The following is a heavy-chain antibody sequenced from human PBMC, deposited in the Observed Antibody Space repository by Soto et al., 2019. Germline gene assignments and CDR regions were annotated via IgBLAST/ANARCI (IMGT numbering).Heavy chain of an antibody. D-gene: IGHD2-21*02. CDR2: INPNSGGT. J-gene: IGHJ6*02. CDR3: ARHQAYCGADSYSGSTGMDV. Sequence: ASVKVSCKASGYTFTGDYMHWVRQAPGQGLEWMGWINPNSGGTNYAQKFQGWVTMTRDTSISTAYMELSRLRSDDTDVYYCARHQAYCGADSYSGSTGMDVWGQGTTVTVSS. V-gene: IGHV1-2*04. CDR1: GYTFTGDY.